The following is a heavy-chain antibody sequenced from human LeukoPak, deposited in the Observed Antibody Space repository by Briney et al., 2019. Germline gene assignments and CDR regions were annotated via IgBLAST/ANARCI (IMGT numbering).Heavy chain of an antibody. CDR3: ARGVRIAVARGRYYFDY. V-gene: IGHV1-2*02. CDR2: INPNSGGT. D-gene: IGHD6-19*01. Sequence: GASVKVSCKASGYTFTGYYMHWVRQAPGQGLAWMGWINPNSGGTNYAQKFQGRVTMTRDTSISTAYMELSRLRSDDTAVYYCARGVRIAVARGRYYFDYWGQGTLVTVSS. CDR1: GYTFTGYY. J-gene: IGHJ4*02.